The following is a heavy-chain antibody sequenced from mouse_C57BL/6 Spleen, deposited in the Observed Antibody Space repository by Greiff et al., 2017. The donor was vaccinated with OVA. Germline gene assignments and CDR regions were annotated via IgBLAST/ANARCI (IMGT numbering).Heavy chain of an antibody. CDR2: IDPSDSET. CDR3: AREGSNYDAMDY. J-gene: IGHJ4*01. CDR1: GYTFTSYW. Sequence: QVQLKESGAELVRPGSSVKLSCKASGYTFTSYWMHWVKQRPIQGLEWIGNIDPSDSETHYNQQFKDKATLTVDKSSSTAYMQLSSLTSEDSAVYYCAREGSNYDAMDYWGQGTSVTVSS. D-gene: IGHD2-5*01. V-gene: IGHV1-52*01.